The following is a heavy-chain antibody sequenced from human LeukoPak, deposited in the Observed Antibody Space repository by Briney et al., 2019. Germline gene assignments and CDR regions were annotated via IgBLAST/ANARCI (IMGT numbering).Heavy chain of an antibody. V-gene: IGHV3-11*01. CDR3: AREAVHTAMAKVGAFDI. CDR1: GFTFSDYY. Sequence: PGGSLRLSCAASGFTFSDYYMNWIRQAPGKGLEWVSYISSSVSTIYYADSVKGRFTISRDNAENSLYLQMNSLRAEDTAVYYCAREAVHTAMAKVGAFDIWGQGTMVTVSS. D-gene: IGHD5-18*01. CDR2: ISSSVSTI. J-gene: IGHJ3*02.